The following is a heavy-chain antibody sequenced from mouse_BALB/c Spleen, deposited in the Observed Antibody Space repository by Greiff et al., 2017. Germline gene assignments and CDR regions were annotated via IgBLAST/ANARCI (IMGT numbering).Heavy chain of an antibody. J-gene: IGHJ4*01. CDR2: INPDSSTI. CDR3: ARPGYYGPYAMDY. V-gene: IGHV4-1*02. D-gene: IGHD1-1*01. Sequence: EVQLVESGGGLVQPGGSLKLSCAASGFDFSRYWMSWVRQAPGKGLEWIGEINPDSSTINYTPSLKDKFIISRDNAKNTLYLQMSKVRSEDTALYYCARPGYYGPYAMDYWGQGTSVTVSS. CDR1: GFDFSRYW.